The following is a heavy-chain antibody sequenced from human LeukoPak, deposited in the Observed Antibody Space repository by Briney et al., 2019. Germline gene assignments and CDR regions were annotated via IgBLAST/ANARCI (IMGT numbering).Heavy chain of an antibody. V-gene: IGHV4-31*03. CDR2: IYYSGST. J-gene: IGHJ4*02. D-gene: IGHD6-6*01. Sequence: PSETLSLTCTVSGGSISSGGYYWSWIRQHPGKGLEWIGYIYYSGSTYYNPSLKSRVTISVDTSKNQFSLKLSSMTAADTAVYYCARLNNFSSSYGYWGQGTLVTVSS. CDR1: GGSISSGGYY. CDR3: ARLNNFSSSYGY.